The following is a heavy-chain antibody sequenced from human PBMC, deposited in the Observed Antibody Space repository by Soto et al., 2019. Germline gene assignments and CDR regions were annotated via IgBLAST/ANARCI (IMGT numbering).Heavy chain of an antibody. CDR2: IYYSGST. V-gene: IGHV4-39*01. Sequence: QLQLQESGPGLVKPSETLSLTCTVSGGSISSSSYYWGWIRQPPGKGLEWIGSIYYSGSTYYNPSLKSRVTISVATSKTQFSLQLRSVTAADTAVYYCARLPVGQGDYYYYGMDVWGPGTKVTVSS. D-gene: IGHD1-26*01. J-gene: IGHJ6*02. CDR3: ARLPVGQGDYYYYGMDV. CDR1: GGSISSSSYY.